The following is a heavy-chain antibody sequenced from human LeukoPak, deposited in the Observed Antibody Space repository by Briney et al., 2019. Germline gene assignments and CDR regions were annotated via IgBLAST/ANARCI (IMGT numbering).Heavy chain of an antibody. Sequence: GGSLRLSCAASGFTFSSYSMNWVRQAPGKGLEWVSSISGSSSYIYYADSVKGRFTISRDNAKNSLYLEMHSLRAEDTAIYYCSRDLGTGRPHDVWGRGTLVTVSS. CDR1: GFTFSSYS. V-gene: IGHV3-21*01. CDR2: ISGSSSYI. CDR3: SRDLGTGRPHDV. D-gene: IGHD3/OR15-3a*01. J-gene: IGHJ4*02.